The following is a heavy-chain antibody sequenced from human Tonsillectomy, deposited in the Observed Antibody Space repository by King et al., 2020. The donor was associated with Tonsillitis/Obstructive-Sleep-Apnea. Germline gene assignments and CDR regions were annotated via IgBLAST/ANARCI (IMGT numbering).Heavy chain of an antibody. V-gene: IGHV3-11*01. Sequence: VQLVESGGGLVKPGGSLRLSYTVSGFTFSDYYMTWIRQAPGKGLEWISYISGSGSTIYYADSVKGRFTISRDNAKYSLYLQMNSLRAEDTAVYYCARRRRHDYGGKDDPFDIWGQGTMVTVSS. D-gene: IGHD4-23*01. CDR1: GFTFSDYY. J-gene: IGHJ3*02. CDR2: ISGSGSTI. CDR3: ARRRRHDYGGKDDPFDI.